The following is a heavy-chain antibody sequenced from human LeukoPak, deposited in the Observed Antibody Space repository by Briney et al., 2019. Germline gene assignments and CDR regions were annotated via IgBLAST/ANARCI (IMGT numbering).Heavy chain of an antibody. D-gene: IGHD6-19*01. J-gene: IGHJ5*02. V-gene: IGHV4-61*02. CDR1: GGSISSGSYY. Sequence: SETLSLTCTVSGGSISSGSYYWSWIRQPAGKGLEWIGRIYTSGNTNYNPSLNSRVTLSVDTSKNQFSLKLSSVTAADTAVYYCARRSTVAGRGRFDPWGEGTLVTVSS. CDR2: IYTSGNT. CDR3: ARRSTVAGRGRFDP.